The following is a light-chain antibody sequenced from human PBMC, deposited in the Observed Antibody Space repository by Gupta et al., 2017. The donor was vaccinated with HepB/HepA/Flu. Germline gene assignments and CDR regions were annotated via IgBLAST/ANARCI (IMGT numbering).Light chain of an antibody. CDR3: QVWDNSADQYV. V-gene: IGLV3-21*01. CDR1: NLGDKT. J-gene: IGLJ1*01. Sequence: SDVLTQPPSVPVAPGKPATISCGNNNLGDKTVHWYQHKAGQAPVLVISSDGDRPSGVPERFSGSNSGNTATLTITGVEAGDEADYFCQVWDNSADQYVFGTGTTVTVL. CDR2: SDG.